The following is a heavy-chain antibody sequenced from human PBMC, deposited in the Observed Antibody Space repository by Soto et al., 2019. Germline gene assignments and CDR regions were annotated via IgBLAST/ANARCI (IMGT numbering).Heavy chain of an antibody. D-gene: IGHD5-12*01. CDR2: ISYTGST. V-gene: IGHV4-59*11. CDR3: TKDDNGYNYSY. J-gene: IGHJ4*02. Sequence: SETLSLTCKVSGGSINNHHWSWIRQPPGKGLEWIGFISYTGSTNYNPSLNSRVTISVDTSKNQFSLKLTSVTAADTAVYYCTKDDNGYNYSYWGQGTLVPVSS. CDR1: GGSINNHH.